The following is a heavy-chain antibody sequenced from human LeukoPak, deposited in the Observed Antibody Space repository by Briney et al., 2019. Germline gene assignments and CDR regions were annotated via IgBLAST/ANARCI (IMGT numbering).Heavy chain of an antibody. J-gene: IGHJ4*02. CDR2: IYYSGST. Sequence: SETLSLTCTVSGGSISSYYWSWIRQPPGKGLEWIGYIYYSGSTNYNPSLKSRVTISLDTSKNQFSLKLSSVTAADTAVYYCARGVVRGVIKNRRFDYWGQGTLATVSS. V-gene: IGHV4-59*12. CDR3: ARGVVRGVIKNRRFDY. D-gene: IGHD3-10*01. CDR1: GGSISSYY.